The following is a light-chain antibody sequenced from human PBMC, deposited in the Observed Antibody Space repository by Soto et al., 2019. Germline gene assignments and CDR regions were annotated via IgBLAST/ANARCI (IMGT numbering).Light chain of an antibody. Sequence: QSVLTQPASVSGSPGQSITISCTGTSSDIGSYDFVSWYQQHPGKIPRLVIYDVSNRPSGVTSRFSGSKSDNTASLTISGHRTEDEADYYCTSFTTSHTHVIGTGTKLTVL. J-gene: IGLJ1*01. V-gene: IGLV2-14*01. CDR1: SSDIGSYDF. CDR2: DVS. CDR3: TSFTTSHTHV.